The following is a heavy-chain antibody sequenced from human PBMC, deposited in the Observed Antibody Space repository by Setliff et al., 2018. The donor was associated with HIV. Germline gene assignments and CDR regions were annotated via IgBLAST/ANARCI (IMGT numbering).Heavy chain of an antibody. CDR2: ISGSGGST. V-gene: IGHV3-23*01. Sequence: GGSLRLSCAASGFTFSSYAMSWVRQAPGKGLEWVSAISGSGGSTYYADSVKGRFTISRDNSKNTLYLQMNSLRAEDTAVYYCAKDCRVGWVFTYGMEVWGQGTLVTVSS. J-gene: IGHJ6*02. CDR3: AKDCRVGWVFTYGMEV. CDR1: GFTFSSYA. D-gene: IGHD6-13*01.